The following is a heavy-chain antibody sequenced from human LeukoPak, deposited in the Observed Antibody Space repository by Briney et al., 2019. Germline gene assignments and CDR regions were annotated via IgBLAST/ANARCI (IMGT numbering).Heavy chain of an antibody. CDR2: ISGTCGIS. CDR1: GFTFSSYA. CDR3: AKPAYYHDSSGYEFDY. J-gene: IGHJ4*02. Sequence: GGSLRLSCGASGFTFSSYAMTWIRQAPGRGVEWVSTISGTCGISYYVHTVKGRFSISRDNSMKTLYLQMHNVTAEDTAVYYCAKPAYYHDSSGYEFDYWGQGVLVTVSS. V-gene: IGHV3-23*01. D-gene: IGHD3-22*01.